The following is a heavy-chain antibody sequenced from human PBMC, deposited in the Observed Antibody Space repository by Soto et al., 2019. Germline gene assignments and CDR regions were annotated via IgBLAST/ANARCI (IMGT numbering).Heavy chain of an antibody. CDR3: ARESSSSYHYYYGMDV. J-gene: IGHJ6*02. V-gene: IGHV1-18*04. Sequence: QVQLVQSGAEVKKPGASVKVSCKASGYTFTSYGISWVRQAPGQGLEWMGWISAYNGNTNYAQKLQGRVTMTTDTPTSTAYMELRSLRSDDTAVYYCARESSSSYHYYYGMDVWGQGTTVTVSS. CDR2: ISAYNGNT. D-gene: IGHD6-6*01. CDR1: GYTFTSYG.